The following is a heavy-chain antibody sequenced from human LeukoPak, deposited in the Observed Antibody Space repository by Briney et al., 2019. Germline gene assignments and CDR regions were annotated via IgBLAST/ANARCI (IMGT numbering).Heavy chain of an antibody. Sequence: SGGSLRLSCVASGFTFSSYWMSWVRQAPGKGLEWVANIKQDGSEKYCVDSLKGRFTISRDNAKNSLYLQMNSLTDEDTAIYYCARSLRVAVAASYWGQGTLVTVSS. CDR2: IKQDGSEK. J-gene: IGHJ4*02. CDR3: ARSLRVAVAASY. D-gene: IGHD6-19*01. V-gene: IGHV3-7*01. CDR1: GFTFSSYW.